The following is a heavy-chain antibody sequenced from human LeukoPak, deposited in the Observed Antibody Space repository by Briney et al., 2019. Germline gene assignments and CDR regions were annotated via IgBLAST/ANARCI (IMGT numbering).Heavy chain of an antibody. V-gene: IGHV4-39*07. CDR1: DVSLSDTSYY. D-gene: IGHD5-24*01. CDR3: ARDWDGGYNFNALDI. Sequence: SETLSLTCTVSDVSLSDTSYYWAWIRQPPGKGLELIGTLHYSAGAHYNPSLQSRATISLDRSRDQFSLRLTSVTSADTAVYYCARDWDGGYNFNALDIWGQGTMVTVSS. J-gene: IGHJ3*02. CDR2: LHYSAGA.